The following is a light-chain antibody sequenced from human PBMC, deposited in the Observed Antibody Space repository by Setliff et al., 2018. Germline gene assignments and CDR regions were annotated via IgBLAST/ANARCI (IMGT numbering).Light chain of an antibody. CDR1: TSDIGTYNY. Sequence: QSALTQPASVSGSPGQSITISCSGTTSDIGTYNYVSWYQQYPGKAPKLVIYDVSNRPSGVSNRFSGSKSGNTASLTTSGLQAEDEADYYCYSYTASTSYVFGTGTKVTVL. V-gene: IGLV2-14*01. CDR2: DVS. J-gene: IGLJ1*01. CDR3: YSYTASTSYV.